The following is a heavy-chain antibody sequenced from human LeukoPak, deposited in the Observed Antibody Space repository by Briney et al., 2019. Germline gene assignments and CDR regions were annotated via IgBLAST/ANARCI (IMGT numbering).Heavy chain of an antibody. D-gene: IGHD5-18*01. J-gene: IGHJ4*02. CDR3: ATVGRGNTYGYGDY. CDR1: GLTVSTNY. V-gene: IGHV3-66*01. Sequence: GSLRLSCAATGLTVSTNYMSWVRQAPGKGLEWVSVFYNGINTYYADSVKGRFTTSRDNSKNTLYLQMNSLRVEDTAVYFCATVGRGNTYGYGDYWGQGTLVTVSS. CDR2: FYNGINT.